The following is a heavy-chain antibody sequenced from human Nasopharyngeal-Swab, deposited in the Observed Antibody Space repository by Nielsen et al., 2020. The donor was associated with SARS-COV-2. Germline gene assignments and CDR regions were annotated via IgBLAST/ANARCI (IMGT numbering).Heavy chain of an antibody. CDR3: ARWGIVATGSYYYYGMDV. J-gene: IGHJ6*02. Sequence: ARQAPGQGLGWVGGIIPIFGTANYAQKFQGRVTITADESTSTAYMELSSLRSEDTAVYYCARWGIVATGSYYYYGMDVWGQGTTVTVSS. D-gene: IGHD5-12*01. CDR2: IIPIFGTA. V-gene: IGHV1-69*01.